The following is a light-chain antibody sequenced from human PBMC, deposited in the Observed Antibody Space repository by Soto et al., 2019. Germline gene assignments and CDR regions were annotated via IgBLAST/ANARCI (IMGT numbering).Light chain of an antibody. J-gene: IGKJ4*01. CDR3: QQYIYLPLT. Sequence: DIQMTQSPSSLSASVGDRVTITCQASQDIFSYLNWYQQKPGKAPKLLIYEASTLETGVPSRFSGGGSWTHFTFILSRLQPEDFATYYCQQYIYLPLTFGGGTKVEVK. CDR1: QDIFSY. V-gene: IGKV1-33*01. CDR2: EAS.